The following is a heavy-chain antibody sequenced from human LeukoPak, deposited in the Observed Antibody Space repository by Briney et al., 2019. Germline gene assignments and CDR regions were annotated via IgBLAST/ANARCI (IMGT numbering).Heavy chain of an antibody. CDR2: FYFSGNT. CDR3: ARHGDFYDAFDI. J-gene: IGHJ3*02. D-gene: IGHD7-27*01. V-gene: IGHV4-39*01. CDR1: GVSISSSNFY. Sequence: SETLSLTCSVSGVSISSSNFYWGWIRQPPGKGLEWISSFYFSGNTYYNPSLKNRVTMSVDTSKNQFSLKLSSVTAADTAVYYCARHGDFYDAFDIWGQGTMVTVSS.